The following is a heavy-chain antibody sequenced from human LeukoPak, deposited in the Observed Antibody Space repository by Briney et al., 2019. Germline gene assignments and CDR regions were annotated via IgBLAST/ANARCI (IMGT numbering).Heavy chain of an antibody. CDR3: ARAGESEPLNFDY. Sequence: GASVKVSCKASGGTFSSYAISWVRQAPGQGLEWMGWINPNSGGTNYAQKFQGWVTMTRDTSISTAYMELSRLRSDDTAVYYCARAGESEPLNFDYWGQGTLVTVSS. CDR2: INPNSGGT. J-gene: IGHJ4*02. CDR1: GGTFSSYA. D-gene: IGHD3-10*01. V-gene: IGHV1-2*04.